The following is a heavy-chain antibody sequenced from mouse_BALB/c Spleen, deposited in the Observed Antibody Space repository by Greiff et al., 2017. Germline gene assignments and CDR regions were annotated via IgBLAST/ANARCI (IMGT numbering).Heavy chain of an antibody. CDR2: ISSGSSTI. D-gene: IGHD1-1*01. J-gene: IGHJ2*01. Sequence: EVKLMESGGGLVQPGGSRKLSCAASGFTFSSFGMHWVRQAPEKGLEWVAYISSGSSTIYYADTVKGRFTISRDNPKNTLFLQMTSLRSEDTAMYYCARHYYGSPYYFDYWGQGTTLTVSS. CDR1: GFTFSSFG. CDR3: ARHYYGSPYYFDY. V-gene: IGHV5-17*02.